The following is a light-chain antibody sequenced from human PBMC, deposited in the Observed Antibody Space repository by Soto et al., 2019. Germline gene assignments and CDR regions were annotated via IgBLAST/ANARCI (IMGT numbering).Light chain of an antibody. CDR1: QSVSSRY. J-gene: IGKJ4*01. CDR2: GAS. Sequence: EIVLAPSPCTLSLSAGERATLSCRASQSVSSRYLAWYQQKPGQAPSLFIYGASSRATGIPEMFSGSGSATEFTLTITRLEPEDVAVYYWQQYGSLFGGGTKVDIK. V-gene: IGKV3-20*01. CDR3: QQYGSL.